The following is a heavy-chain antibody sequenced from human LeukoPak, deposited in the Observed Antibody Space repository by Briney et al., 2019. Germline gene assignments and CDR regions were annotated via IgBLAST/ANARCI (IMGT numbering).Heavy chain of an antibody. Sequence: PGGSLRLSCAASGFTFSSYGMHWVRQAPGKGLEWVAVISYDGSNKYYADSVKGRFTISRDNSKNTLYLQMNSLRAEDTAVYYCAKQTFTIFYGMDVWGQGTTVTVSS. CDR2: ISYDGSNK. CDR3: AKQTFTIFYGMDV. V-gene: IGHV3-30*18. J-gene: IGHJ6*02. CDR1: GFTFSSYG. D-gene: IGHD3-9*01.